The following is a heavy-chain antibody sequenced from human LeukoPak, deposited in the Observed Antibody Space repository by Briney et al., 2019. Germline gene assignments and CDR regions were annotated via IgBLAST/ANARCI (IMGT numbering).Heavy chain of an antibody. J-gene: IGHJ4*02. V-gene: IGHV4-38-2*02. CDR1: GYSISSGYY. D-gene: IGHD4-11*01. CDR2: IYHSGGT. Sequence: PSETLSLTCAVSGYSISSGYYWGWIRQPPGKGLEWIGSIYHSGGTYYNPSLKSRVTISVDTSKNQFSLKLSSVTAADTAVYYCARDDYSNYDYWGQGTLVTVSS. CDR3: ARDDYSNYDY.